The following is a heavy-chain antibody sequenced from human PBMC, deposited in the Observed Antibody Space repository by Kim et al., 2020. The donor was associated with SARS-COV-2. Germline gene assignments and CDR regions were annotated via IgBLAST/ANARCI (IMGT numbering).Heavy chain of an antibody. V-gene: IGHV4-39*01. CDR2: IYYSGST. CDR1: GGSISSSSYY. CDR3: ARHFGSYYRFGYFDY. D-gene: IGHD1-26*01. Sequence: SETLSLTCTVSGGSISSSSYYWGWIRQPPGKVLEWIGSIYYSGSTYYNPSLKSRVTISVDTSKNQFSLKLSSVTAADTAVYYCARHFGSYYRFGYFDYWGQGTLVTVSS. J-gene: IGHJ4*02.